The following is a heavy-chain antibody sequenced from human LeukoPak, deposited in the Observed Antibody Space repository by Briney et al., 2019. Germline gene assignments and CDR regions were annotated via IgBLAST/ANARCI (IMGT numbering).Heavy chain of an antibody. Sequence: LAGGSLRLSCAASGLTFSTSGMHWVRQAPGKGLEWVAFIQYDESDKYYADSVRGRLTISRDNSKNTLYLQMNSLRAEDTAVYYCAKDPRRAAMVAGLFDYWGQGTLVTVSS. J-gene: IGHJ4*02. CDR2: IQYDESDK. D-gene: IGHD5-18*01. V-gene: IGHV3-30*02. CDR3: AKDPRRAAMVAGLFDY. CDR1: GLTFSTSG.